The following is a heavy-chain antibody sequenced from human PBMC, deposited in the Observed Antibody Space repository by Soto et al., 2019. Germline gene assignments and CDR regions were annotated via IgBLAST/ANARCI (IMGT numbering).Heavy chain of an antibody. Sequence: PGGSLRLSCEGSGFTFSSYSMNWVRQAPGKGLEWVSSISGSGGYIYYADSVKGRFTISRDNAKNSLYLQMTSLRDEDTALYCCARDRQSTPWYAADYWGQGSLVTVSS. D-gene: IGHD6-13*01. CDR1: GFTFSSYS. V-gene: IGHV3-21*01. CDR2: ISGSGGYI. J-gene: IGHJ4*02. CDR3: ARDRQSTPWYAADY.